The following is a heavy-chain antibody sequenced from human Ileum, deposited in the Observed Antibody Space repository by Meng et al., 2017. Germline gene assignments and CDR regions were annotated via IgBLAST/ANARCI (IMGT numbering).Heavy chain of an antibody. CDR3: ARGGGRYGPDFDY. J-gene: IGHJ4*02. CDR2: INHSGST. D-gene: IGHD3-16*01. Sequence: VQLKQWGAGLLKPSETLSFTCAVYGGSFSGYYWSWIRQPPGKGLEWIGEINHSGSTNYNPSLKSRVTISVDTSKNQFSLKLSSVTAADTAVYYCARGGGRYGPDFDYWGQGTLVTVSS. CDR1: GGSFSGYY. V-gene: IGHV4-34*01.